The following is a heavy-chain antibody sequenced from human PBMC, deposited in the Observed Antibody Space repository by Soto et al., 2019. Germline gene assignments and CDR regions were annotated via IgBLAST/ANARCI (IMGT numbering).Heavy chain of an antibody. V-gene: IGHV1-46*03. CDR2: INPFDGSR. CDR3: SRVDPGETSPFNH. Sequence: QVQLVQSGAEVKKPGASVKVSCKASGYIFTSYYIHWVRQAPGQGLEWMGWINPFDGSRMFAESFQGRVTLTRDKSTSTGYMEVSSLRSEDTAVYYCSRVDPGETSPFNHWGQGTLVTVSS. CDR1: GYIFTSYY. J-gene: IGHJ4*02. D-gene: IGHD3-10*01.